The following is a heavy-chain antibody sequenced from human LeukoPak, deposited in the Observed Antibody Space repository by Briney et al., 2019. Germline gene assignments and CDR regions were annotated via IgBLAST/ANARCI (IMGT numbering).Heavy chain of an antibody. CDR2: INSRGSST. CDR1: GFTFSEYE. Sequence: GGSLRLSCAASGFTFSEYEMNWVRQAPGKGLEWVSYINSRGSSTYYTDSVKGRFTISRDNAKNSLYLQMNSLRAEDTAVYHCAREDYYDSSGYPDWGQGALVTVSS. J-gene: IGHJ4*02. V-gene: IGHV3-48*03. CDR3: AREDYYDSSGYPD. D-gene: IGHD3-22*01.